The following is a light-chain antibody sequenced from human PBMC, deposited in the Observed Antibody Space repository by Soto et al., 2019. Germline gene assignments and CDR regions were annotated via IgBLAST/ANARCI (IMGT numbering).Light chain of an antibody. J-gene: IGLJ2*01. CDR3: CSYAYSSVV. Sequence: QSALTQPDSVSGSPGQSITISCTGISSYVGIYNLVSWYQQHPGRVPKLIIYEDSMRPSGVSDRFSGSKSGNTASLTISGLQAEDEADYYCCSYAYSSVVFGGGTNLTVL. CDR1: SSYVGIYNL. V-gene: IGLV2-23*01. CDR2: EDS.